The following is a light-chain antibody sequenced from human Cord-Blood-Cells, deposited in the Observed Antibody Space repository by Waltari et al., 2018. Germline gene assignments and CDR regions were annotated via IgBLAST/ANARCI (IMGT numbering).Light chain of an antibody. CDR2: GAS. Sequence: DIVLTQSPGTLSLSPGERATLSCRASQSVSSSYLAWYQQKPGQAPRLLIYGASGRATGIPDRFRGSGSGTDCTLTISRLEPEDFAGYYCQQYGSSSWTFGQGTKVEIK. CDR1: QSVSSSY. V-gene: IGKV3-20*01. J-gene: IGKJ1*01. CDR3: QQYGSSSWT.